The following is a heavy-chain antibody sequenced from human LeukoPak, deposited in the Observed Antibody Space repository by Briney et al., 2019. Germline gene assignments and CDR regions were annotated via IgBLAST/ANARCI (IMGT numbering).Heavy chain of an antibody. CDR2: ITNDGSST. D-gene: IGHD3-10*01. Sequence: GGSLRLSCVASGFTFSSYWMHWVRQAPGKGLVWVSHITNDGSSTSFADSVKGRFTISRDNAKNTLYLQMNSLRADDTAVYYCAKDRGGLFDYWGQGTLVTVSS. CDR3: AKDRGGLFDY. CDR1: GFTFSSYW. J-gene: IGHJ4*02. V-gene: IGHV3-74*01.